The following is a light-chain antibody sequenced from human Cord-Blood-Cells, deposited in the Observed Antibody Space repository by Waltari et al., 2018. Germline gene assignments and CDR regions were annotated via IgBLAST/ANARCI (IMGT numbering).Light chain of an antibody. CDR1: QGVSSN. Sequence: EIVMTQSPATLSVSPGERATLSCRASQGVSSNLAWYQQKPGQAPRLLIYGASTRATVIPARFSGSGSGTEFTLTISSLQSEDFAVYYCQQYNNWPPAFGQGTKVEIK. CDR3: QQYNNWPPA. CDR2: GAS. V-gene: IGKV3-15*01. J-gene: IGKJ1*01.